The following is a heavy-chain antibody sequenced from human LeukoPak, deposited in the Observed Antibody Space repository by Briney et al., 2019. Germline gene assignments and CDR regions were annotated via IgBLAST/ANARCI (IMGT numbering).Heavy chain of an antibody. D-gene: IGHD6-13*01. CDR3: ARDPGSSWDY. V-gene: IGHV3-33*01. Sequence: GGSLRLSCAASGFTFSSYGMHWVRQAQGKGLEWVAVIWYDGSNKYYADSVKGRFTISRDNSKNTLYLQMNSLRAEDTAVYYCARDPGSSWDYWGQGTLVTVSS. J-gene: IGHJ4*02. CDR2: IWYDGSNK. CDR1: GFTFSSYG.